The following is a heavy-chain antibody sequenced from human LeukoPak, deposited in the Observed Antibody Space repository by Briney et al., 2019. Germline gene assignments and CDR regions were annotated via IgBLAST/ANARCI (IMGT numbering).Heavy chain of an antibody. CDR3: ARDHNWGFDY. J-gene: IGHJ4*02. CDR1: GFTFSTYS. D-gene: IGHD7-27*01. CDR2: ISSTYDI. Sequence: PGGSLRLSCAASGFTFSTYSINWVRQAPGKGLEWVSCISSTYDIYYADSVRGRFTISRDNAKNSLYLQMDSPSAEDTAMYYCARDHNWGFDYWGQGTLVTVSS. V-gene: IGHV3-48*01.